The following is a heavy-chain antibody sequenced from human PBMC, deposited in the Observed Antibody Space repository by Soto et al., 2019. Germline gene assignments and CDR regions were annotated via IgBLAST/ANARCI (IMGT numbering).Heavy chain of an antibody. Sequence: SETLSLTCTVSGGSISSYYWSWIRQPPGKGLEWIGYIYYSGSTNYNPSLKSRVTISVDTSKNQFSLKLSSVTAADTAVYYCARDLGLRGIWFDPWGQGTLVTVSS. V-gene: IGHV4-59*01. CDR1: GGSISSYY. CDR3: ARDLGLRGIWFDP. J-gene: IGHJ5*02. CDR2: IYYSGST. D-gene: IGHD5-12*01.